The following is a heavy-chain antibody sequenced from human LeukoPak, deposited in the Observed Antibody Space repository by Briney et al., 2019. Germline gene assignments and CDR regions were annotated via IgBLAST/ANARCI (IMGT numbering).Heavy chain of an antibody. CDR2: ISTTGTI. J-gene: IGHJ4*02. CDR1: GFTFSSYE. Sequence: PGGSLRLSCAASGFTFSSYEMNWARQPPGKGLEWVSYISTTGTIYYAYSVKGRLTISRDNAKNSLYLQMNSLRAEDTAVYYCARRSDFDYWGQGTLVTVSS. V-gene: IGHV3-48*03. D-gene: IGHD1-26*01. CDR3: ARRSDFDY.